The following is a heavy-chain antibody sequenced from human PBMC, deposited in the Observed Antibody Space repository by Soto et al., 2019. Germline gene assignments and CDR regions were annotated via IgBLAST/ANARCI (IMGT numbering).Heavy chain of an antibody. CDR2: ISTKNGDT. CDR1: GYTFTSFG. CDR3: ARVNDFRSGFPLDY. D-gene: IGHD3-3*01. Sequence: QVQLVQSGAEVKKPGASVTVSCKASGYTFTSFGFSWVRQAPGQGLEWMGWISTKNGDTQYAQNLQDRVIMTTDTPTNTAYMEVRSLRSDDTAVYYCARVNDFRSGFPLDYWGQGTPVTVSS. J-gene: IGHJ4*02. V-gene: IGHV1-18*01.